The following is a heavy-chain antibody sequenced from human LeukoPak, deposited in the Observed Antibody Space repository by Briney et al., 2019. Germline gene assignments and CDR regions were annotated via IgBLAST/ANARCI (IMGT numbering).Heavy chain of an antibody. V-gene: IGHV4-59*12. CDR1: GGSISNYY. J-gene: IGHJ4*02. Sequence: SETLSLTCNVTGGSISNYYWSWIRQPPGKGLEWIGYIYYSGSTNYNPSLKSRLTMSVVTSKNQFSLNLSSVTAADTATYYCARDRYGSGSYFSDYWGQGILVTVSS. D-gene: IGHD3-10*01. CDR2: IYYSGST. CDR3: ARDRYGSGSYFSDY.